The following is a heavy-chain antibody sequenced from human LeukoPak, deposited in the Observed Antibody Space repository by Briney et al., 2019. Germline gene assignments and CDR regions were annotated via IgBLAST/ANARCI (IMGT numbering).Heavy chain of an antibody. J-gene: IGHJ5*02. CDR2: IYNTGST. Sequence: SETLSLTCTVSGGSISSSSYYWSWIRQPAGKGLEWIGRIYNTGSTNYNPSLKSRVTISVDRSKNQFSLMLKSVTAADTAVYYCARGVGSSESNYFDPWGQGTQATVSS. D-gene: IGHD1-26*01. CDR3: ARGVGSSESNYFDP. V-gene: IGHV4-61*02. CDR1: GGSISSSSYY.